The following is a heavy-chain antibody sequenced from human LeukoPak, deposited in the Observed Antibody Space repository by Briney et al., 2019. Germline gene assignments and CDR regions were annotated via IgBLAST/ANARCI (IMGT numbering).Heavy chain of an antibody. V-gene: IGHV5-51*01. J-gene: IGHJ4*02. Sequence: GESLKISCKGSGYSFTSYWIGWVRQMPGKGLEWMGIIYPVDSDTRYSPSFQGQVTISADKPISTSYLQWSSLKASDTAMYYCARPSGSSGFYFDYWGQGTLVTVSS. D-gene: IGHD3-22*01. CDR3: ARPSGSSGFYFDY. CDR1: GYSFTSYW. CDR2: IYPVDSDT.